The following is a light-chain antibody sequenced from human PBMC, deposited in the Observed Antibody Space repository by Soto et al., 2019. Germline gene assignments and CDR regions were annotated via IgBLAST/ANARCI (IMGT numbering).Light chain of an antibody. Sequence: QSVLTQATSASGTPGQRVTISCSGSSSNIGSNTVSWYQQVPGTAPKLLIYSNDQRPSGVPDRFSGSKSGTSASLAIGGLQSEDEADYYCAAWYGSLNGWVFGGGTKLTVL. CDR3: AAWYGSLNGWV. CDR1: SSNIGSNT. V-gene: IGLV1-44*01. J-gene: IGLJ2*01. CDR2: SND.